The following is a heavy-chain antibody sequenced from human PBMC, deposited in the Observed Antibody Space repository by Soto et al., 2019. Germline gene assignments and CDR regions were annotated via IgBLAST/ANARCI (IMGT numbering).Heavy chain of an antibody. J-gene: IGHJ6*02. CDR3: ARDPNIVLVPAAIYYYYGMDV. CDR2: IKQDGSET. V-gene: IGHV3-7*01. CDR1: GFTFSIYW. Sequence: PGGSLRLSCAASGFTFSIYWMSWVRQAPGKGLEWVANIKQDGSETYYVDSVKGRFTISRDNAKNSLYLQMNSLRAEDTALYYCARDPNIVLVPAAIYYYYGMDVWGQGT. D-gene: IGHD2-2*01.